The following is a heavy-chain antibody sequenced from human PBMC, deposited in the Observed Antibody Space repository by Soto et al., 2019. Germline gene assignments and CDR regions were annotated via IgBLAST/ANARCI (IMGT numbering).Heavy chain of an antibody. CDR1: GGSFIGYY. CDR2: INHSGST. J-gene: IGHJ6*03. V-gene: IGHV4-34*01. Sequence: SETLSLTCAVYGGSFIGYYWSWIRQPPGKGLEWIGEINHSGSTNYNPSLKSRVTISVDTSKNQFSLKLSSVTAADTAVYYCARGGRTYYYYYYMDVWGKGTTVTVAS. CDR3: ARGGRTYYYYYYMDV. D-gene: IGHD1-1*01.